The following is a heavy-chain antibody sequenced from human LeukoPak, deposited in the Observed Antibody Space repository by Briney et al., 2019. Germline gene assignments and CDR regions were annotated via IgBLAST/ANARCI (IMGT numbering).Heavy chain of an antibody. D-gene: IGHD2-2*01. CDR2: ISGYNGNT. CDR3: ARVDCSSTSCYAVVNY. V-gene: IGHV1-18*01. J-gene: IGHJ4*02. Sequence: ASVKVSCKASGYTFMSYGISWVRQAPGQGLEWMGWISGYNGNTNYAQKLQGRVTMTTDTSTSTAYMELRSLRSDDTAVYYCARVDCSSTSCYAVVNYWGQGTLVTVSS. CDR1: GYTFMSYG.